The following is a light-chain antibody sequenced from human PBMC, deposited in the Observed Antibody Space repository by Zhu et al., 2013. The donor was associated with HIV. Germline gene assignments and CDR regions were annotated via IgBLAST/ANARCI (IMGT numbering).Light chain of an antibody. CDR3: SSYTTNNTVV. V-gene: IGLV2-14*01. CDR2: EVS. CDR1: SSDVGGCNC. J-gene: IGLJ2*01. Sequence: QSALTQPASVSGSPGQSITISCTGTSSDVGGCNCVSWYQQHPGKAPKLMIYEVSSRPSGLSNRFSGSRSGNTASLTISGLQAEDEADYYCSSYTTNNTVVFGGGTKLTVL.